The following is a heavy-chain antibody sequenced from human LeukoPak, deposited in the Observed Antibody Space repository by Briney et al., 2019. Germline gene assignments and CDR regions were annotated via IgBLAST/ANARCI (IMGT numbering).Heavy chain of an antibody. CDR3: ASQIPLLGYSSGWF. CDR1: GYTFTSYA. Sequence: GASVKVSCKASGYTFTSYAMNWVRQAPGQGLEWMGWINTNTGNPTYAQGFTGRFVFSLDTSVSTAYLQISSLRAEDTAVYYCASQIPLLGYSSGWFWGQGTLVTVSS. D-gene: IGHD6-19*01. J-gene: IGHJ4*02. CDR2: INTNTGNP. V-gene: IGHV7-4-1*02.